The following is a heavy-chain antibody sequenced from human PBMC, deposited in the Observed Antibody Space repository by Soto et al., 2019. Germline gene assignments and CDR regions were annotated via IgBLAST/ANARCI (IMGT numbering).Heavy chain of an antibody. CDR3: TRVGGYYGDYPNFDY. J-gene: IGHJ4*02. V-gene: IGHV4-59*01. CDR1: GGSINGYY. CDR2: IYFSGST. D-gene: IGHD4-17*01. Sequence: SATLSLTCTVSGGSINGYYWSWIRQPPGKQLQWIGNIYFSGSTNYNPSLKGRVTISVVSSKNQVSLKLSSVTAADTAMYYCTRVGGYYGDYPNFDYWGQGTLVTVSS.